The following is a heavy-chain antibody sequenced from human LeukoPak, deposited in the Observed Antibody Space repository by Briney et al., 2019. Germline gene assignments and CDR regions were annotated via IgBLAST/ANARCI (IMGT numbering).Heavy chain of an antibody. Sequence: PGGSLRLSCAASGLTFSNYWMHWVRQAPGKGLVWVSRIRSDGLETSYADSVKGRFTVSRDNAKNTLFLQMNSLRAEDTAVYYCACERSIDDPWGYWGQGTLVTVSS. V-gene: IGHV3-74*01. CDR1: GLTFSNYW. J-gene: IGHJ4*02. CDR3: ACERSIDDPWGY. D-gene: IGHD7-27*01. CDR2: IRSDGLET.